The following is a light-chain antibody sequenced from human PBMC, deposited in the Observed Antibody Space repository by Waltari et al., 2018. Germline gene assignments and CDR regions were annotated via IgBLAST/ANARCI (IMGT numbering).Light chain of an antibody. Sequence: QSALTQPASVSGSPGQSITLSCTGTSSDVGSSNLVSWYQKHPGKAPKLMIYEGSKRPSGVSNRFSGSKSGNTASLRISGLQAEDEADYYCCSYAGSSTFEVFGGGTKLTVL. CDR2: EGS. CDR3: CSYAGSSTFEV. V-gene: IGLV2-23*03. CDR1: SSDVGSSNL. J-gene: IGLJ2*01.